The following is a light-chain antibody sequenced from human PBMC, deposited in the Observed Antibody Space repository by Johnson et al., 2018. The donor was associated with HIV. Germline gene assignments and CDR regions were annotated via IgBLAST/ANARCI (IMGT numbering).Light chain of an antibody. Sequence: QAVLTQPPSVSAAPGQRVTISCSGNNSNIGYNSVSWYQQVPGTAPKLLIYENKKRPSGIADRFSASKSGTSATLDITGLQTGDEAYYYCGAWDSGLTAHVVFGSVTTITVL. CDR3: GAWDSGLTAHVV. V-gene: IGLV1-51*02. CDR1: NSNIGYNS. J-gene: IGLJ1*01. CDR2: ENK.